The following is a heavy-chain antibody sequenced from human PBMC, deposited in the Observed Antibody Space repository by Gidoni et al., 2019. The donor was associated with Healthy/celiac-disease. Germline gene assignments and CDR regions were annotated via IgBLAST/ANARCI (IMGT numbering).Heavy chain of an antibody. J-gene: IGHJ4*02. CDR3: ARVAAEGYYDSSGYYLPDY. CDR2: ISYDGSNK. V-gene: IGHV3-30-3*01. Sequence: QVQLVESGGGVVQPGRSLRRSCAASGFTFSSYAMHWVRQAPGKGLEWVAVISYDGSNKYYADTVKGRFTISRDNSKNTLYLQMNSLRAEDTAVYYCARVAAEGYYDSSGYYLPDYWGQGTLVTVSS. CDR1: GFTFSSYA. D-gene: IGHD3-22*01.